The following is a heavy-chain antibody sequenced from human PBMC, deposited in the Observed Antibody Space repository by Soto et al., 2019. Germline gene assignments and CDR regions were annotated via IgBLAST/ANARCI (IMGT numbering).Heavy chain of an antibody. V-gene: IGHV4-30-2*01. Sequence: QLQLQESGSGLVKPSQTLSLTCAVSGGSINSGTYSWNWIRQPPGKGLEWIGYIYHSGSTYYNPSIKSRVTISVDRSKNQFSLKLSSVTAADTAVYYCARRDWEGYFDYWGQGTLVTVSS. CDR3: ARRDWEGYFDY. CDR1: GGSINSGTYS. D-gene: IGHD1-26*01. J-gene: IGHJ4*02. CDR2: IYHSGST.